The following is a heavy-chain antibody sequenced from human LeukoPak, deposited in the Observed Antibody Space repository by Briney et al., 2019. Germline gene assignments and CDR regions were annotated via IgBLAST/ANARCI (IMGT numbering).Heavy chain of an antibody. CDR3: ARDRGRQQLEYYYYYGMDV. CDR2: TYYRSKWYN. Sequence: SQTLSLTCAISGDCVSSNSAAWNWSRQSPSRGLEWLGRTYYRSKWYNDYTVSVKSRITINPDTSTNQFSLQLNSATPEDTAVYYCARDRGRQQLEYYYYYGMDVWGQGTTVTVSS. D-gene: IGHD6-13*01. V-gene: IGHV6-1*01. J-gene: IGHJ6*02. CDR1: GDCVSSNSAA.